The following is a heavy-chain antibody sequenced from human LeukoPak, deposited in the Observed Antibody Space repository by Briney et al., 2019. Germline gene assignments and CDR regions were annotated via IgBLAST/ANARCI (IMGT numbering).Heavy chain of an antibody. CDR3: GSLVVTAASYRYLDL. D-gene: IGHD2-21*02. Sequence: SETLSLTCTDPGGSPSTYYRCWIRQPPGEGLEWSAYIDYRGSCNYNPSLMRRVTIAVDTPKKQYFLKLGSVATADTAVYYCGSLVVTAASYRYLDLWGRGPLVSVFS. CDR1: GGSPSTYY. CDR2: IDYRGSC. V-gene: IGHV4-59*08. J-gene: IGHJ2*01.